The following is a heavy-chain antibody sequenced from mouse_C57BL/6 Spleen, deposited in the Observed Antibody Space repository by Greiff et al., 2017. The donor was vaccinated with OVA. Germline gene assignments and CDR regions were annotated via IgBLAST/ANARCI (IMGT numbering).Heavy chain of an antibody. D-gene: IGHD2-4*01. CDR3: ARSGYDYDPYFDY. CDR2: IYPGSGNT. J-gene: IGHJ2*01. CDR1: GYTFTDYY. V-gene: IGHV1-76*01. Sequence: QVQLKESGAELVRPGASVKLSCKASGYTFTDYYINWVKQRPGQGLEWIARIYPGSGNTYYNEKFKGKATLTAEKSSSTAYMQLSSLTSEDSAVYFCARSGYDYDPYFDYWGQGTTLTVSS.